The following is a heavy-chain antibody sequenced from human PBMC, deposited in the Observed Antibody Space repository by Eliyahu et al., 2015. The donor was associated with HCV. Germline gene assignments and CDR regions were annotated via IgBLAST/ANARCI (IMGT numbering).Heavy chain of an antibody. CDR3: AVRGSSGWQRAYYYYGMDV. Sequence: QVQLVQSGAEVKKPGSSVXVSCKASGGTFSSYAISWVXQAPGXGLEXMGGIIPIFGTANYAQKFQGRVTITADESTSTAYMELSSLRSEDTAVYYCAVRGSSGWQRAYYYYGMDVWGKGTTVTVSS. CDR2: IIPIFGTA. D-gene: IGHD6-19*01. V-gene: IGHV1-69*01. CDR1: GGTFSSYA. J-gene: IGHJ6*04.